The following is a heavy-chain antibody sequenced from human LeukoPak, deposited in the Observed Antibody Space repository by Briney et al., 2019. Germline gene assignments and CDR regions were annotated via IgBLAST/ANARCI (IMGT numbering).Heavy chain of an antibody. CDR1: GGSISSSY. CDR3: ARLTTYFDL. CDR2: IYYSGST. V-gene: IGHV4-59*08. D-gene: IGHD1-1*01. J-gene: IGHJ2*01. Sequence: SETLSLTCTVSGGSISSSYWSWIRQPPGKGLEWIGYIYYSGSTNYNPSLKSRVTMSVDTSKNQFSLKVTSVAAADTAVYYCARLTTYFDLWGRGTLVTVSS.